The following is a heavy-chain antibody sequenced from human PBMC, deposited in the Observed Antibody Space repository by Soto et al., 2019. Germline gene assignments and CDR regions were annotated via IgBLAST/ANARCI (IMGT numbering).Heavy chain of an antibody. D-gene: IGHD6-13*01. V-gene: IGHV4-30-2*01. CDR2: IYHSGST. CDR1: GGSISSGGYS. J-gene: IGHJ4*02. CDR3: ASSIAAAGNFDY. Sequence: QLQLQESGSGLVKPSQTLSLTCAVSGGSISSGGYSWSWIRQPPGKGLEWIGYIYHSGSTYYNPFLKSRVTISVDRSKNQFSLKLSSVTAADTAVYYCASSIAAAGNFDYWGQGTLVTVSS.